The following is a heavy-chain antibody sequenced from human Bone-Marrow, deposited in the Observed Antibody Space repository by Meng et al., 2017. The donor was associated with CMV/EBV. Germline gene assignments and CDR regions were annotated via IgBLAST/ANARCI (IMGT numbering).Heavy chain of an antibody. CDR3: ARAGSSSLYYYYGMGV. J-gene: IGHJ6*01. D-gene: IGHD6-6*01. V-gene: IGHV3-53*01. CDR1: GFTVSSSY. CDR2: IYNDGMT. Sequence: GGSLRLSCAASGFTVSSSYMTWVRQAPGKGLEWVSVIYNDGMTSYADAVKGRFSISRDNSKNTLYLQMNSLRAEDTAVYYCARAGSSSLYYYYGMGVWGQGTTVTGSS.